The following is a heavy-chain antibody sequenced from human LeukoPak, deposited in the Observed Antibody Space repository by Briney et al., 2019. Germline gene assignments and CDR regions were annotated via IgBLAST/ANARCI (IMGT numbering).Heavy chain of an antibody. CDR1: GFTFSSYA. CDR2: ISGSGGST. V-gene: IGHV3-23*01. J-gene: IGHJ4*02. Sequence: GGSLRLSCAASGFTFSSYAMSWVRQAPGKGLEWVSAISGSGGSTYYADSVKGRFTISRDNSNNTLYMQMNSLRAEDTAVYYCANHLACGSTSCPPFDDWGQGTLVTVSS. CDR3: ANHLACGSTSCPPFDD. D-gene: IGHD2-2*01.